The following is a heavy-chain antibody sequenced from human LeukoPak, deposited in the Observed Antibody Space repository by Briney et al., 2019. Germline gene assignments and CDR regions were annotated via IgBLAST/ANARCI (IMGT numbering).Heavy chain of an antibody. J-gene: IGHJ3*01. D-gene: IGHD4-23*01. CDR3: ASLAGGNSECSDAFDF. V-gene: IGHV1-46*01. CDR1: GYTFTGYY. CDR2: INPSGGST. Sequence: ASVKVSCKASGYTFTGYYMHWVRQAPGQGLEWMGIINPSGGSTSYAQKFQGRLTMTRDMSTSTVYMELSSLRSEDTAVYYCASLAGGNSECSDAFDFWGQGTMVTVSS.